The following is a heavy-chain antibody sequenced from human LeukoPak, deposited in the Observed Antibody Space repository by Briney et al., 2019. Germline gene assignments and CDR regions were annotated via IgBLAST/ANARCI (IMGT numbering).Heavy chain of an antibody. Sequence: AGGSLRLSCAASGFTFSSYAMTWVRQAPGKGLEWVSYISSSGSTIYYADSVKGRFTISRDNAKNSLYLQMNSLRAEDTAVYYCAREGGYSYGYSDYWGQGTLVTVSS. CDR1: GFTFSSYA. D-gene: IGHD5-18*01. V-gene: IGHV3-48*04. J-gene: IGHJ4*02. CDR3: AREGGYSYGYSDY. CDR2: ISSSGSTI.